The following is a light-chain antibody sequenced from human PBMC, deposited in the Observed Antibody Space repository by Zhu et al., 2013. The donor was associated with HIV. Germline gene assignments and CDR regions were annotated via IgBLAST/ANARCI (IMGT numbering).Light chain of an antibody. Sequence: AIQLTQSPSSLSASVGDRVTITCRASQGISSYLAWYQQKPGKVPKLLIYAASSLQSGVPSRFSGSGSGTDFTLTISSLQPEDFATYYCQQYNTYPLTFGGGTKVEIK. J-gene: IGKJ4*01. V-gene: IGKV1-13*02. CDR3: QQYNTYPLT. CDR2: AAS. CDR1: QGISSY.